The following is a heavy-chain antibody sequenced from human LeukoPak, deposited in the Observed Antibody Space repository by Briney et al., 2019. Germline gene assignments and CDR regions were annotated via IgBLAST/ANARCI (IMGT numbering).Heavy chain of an antibody. CDR3: ARDAGGSYPYWYFDL. D-gene: IGHD1-26*01. V-gene: IGHV3-48*03. J-gene: IGHJ2*01. CDR2: ISSSGRTI. CDR1: GFIFSSYE. Sequence: GGSLRLSCVASGFIFSSYEMNWVRQAPGRGLEGVSDISSSGRTIYYADSVKGRFTISRDNAKSSLYLQVNRLRAEDTAVYYCARDAGGSYPYWYFDLWGRGTLVTASS.